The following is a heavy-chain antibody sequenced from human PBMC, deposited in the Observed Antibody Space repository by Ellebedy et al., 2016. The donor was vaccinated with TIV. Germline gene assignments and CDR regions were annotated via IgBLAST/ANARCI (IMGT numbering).Heavy chain of an antibody. CDR2: IDYSGNT. D-gene: IGHD3-22*01. CDR3: ARHDPRYYESSGFYYGGWFDP. Sequence: SETLSLTCTVSGGSLSSYFWSWIRQPPGKGLERIGYIDYSGNTNYNPSLQSRVTVSVDTSKNQFSLKLRSVTAADTAVYFCARHDPRYYESSGFYYGGWFDPWGQGTLVTVSS. J-gene: IGHJ5*02. V-gene: IGHV4-59*08. CDR1: GGSLSSYF.